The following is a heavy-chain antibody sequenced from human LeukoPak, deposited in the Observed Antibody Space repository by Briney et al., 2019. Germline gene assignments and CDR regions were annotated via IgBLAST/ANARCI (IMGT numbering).Heavy chain of an antibody. CDR2: INHSGST. Sequence: SETLSLTCAVYGGSFSGYYWSWIRQPPGKGLEWIGEINHSGSTYYNPSLKSRVTISVDRSKNQFSLKLSSVTAADTAVYYCARDLVVVVPAAYNAFDIWGQGTMVTVSS. D-gene: IGHD2-2*01. CDR3: ARDLVVVVPAAYNAFDI. CDR1: GGSFSGYY. J-gene: IGHJ3*02. V-gene: IGHV4-34*01.